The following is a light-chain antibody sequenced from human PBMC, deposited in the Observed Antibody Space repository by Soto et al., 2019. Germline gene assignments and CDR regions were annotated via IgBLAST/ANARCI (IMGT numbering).Light chain of an antibody. V-gene: IGLV2-14*01. J-gene: IGLJ1*01. CDR1: SSDVGGYNY. Sequence: QSALTQPASVSGSPGQSITISCTGTSSDVGGYNYVSWYQQHPGKAPKLMIYDVSNRPSGVSNRFSGSKSGNTASLTISGLLAEDEADYYCGSYTSGSRGYVFGTGTKLTVL. CDR3: GSYTSGSRGYV. CDR2: DVS.